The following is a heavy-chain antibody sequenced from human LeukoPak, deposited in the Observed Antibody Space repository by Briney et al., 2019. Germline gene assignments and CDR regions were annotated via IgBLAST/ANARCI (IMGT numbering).Heavy chain of an antibody. D-gene: IGHD3-10*01. CDR2: INHSGST. CDR3: ARGSRYYGSGSYPIKRRCYFDY. CDR1: GGSFSGYY. V-gene: IGHV4-34*01. J-gene: IGHJ4*02. Sequence: PSETLSLTCAVYGGSFSGYYWSWIRQPPGKGLEWIGEINHSGSTNYNPSLKSQVTISVDTSKNQFSLKLSSVTAADTAVYYCARGSRYYGSGSYPIKRRCYFDYWGQGTLVTVSS.